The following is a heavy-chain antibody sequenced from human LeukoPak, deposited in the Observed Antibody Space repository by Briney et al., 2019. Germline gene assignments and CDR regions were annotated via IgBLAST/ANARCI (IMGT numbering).Heavy chain of an antibody. V-gene: IGHV3-23*01. D-gene: IGHD3-22*01. J-gene: IGHJ6*02. Sequence: PGGSLRLSCAASGFTFSDYYMSWIRQAPGKGLEWVSAISGSGGSTYYADSVKGRFTISRDNSKNTLYLQMNSLRAEDTAVYYCAKVTMIVVVTRELYYWDGMDVWGQGTTVTVSS. CDR2: ISGSGGST. CDR3: AKVTMIVVVTRELYYWDGMDV. CDR1: GFTFSDYY.